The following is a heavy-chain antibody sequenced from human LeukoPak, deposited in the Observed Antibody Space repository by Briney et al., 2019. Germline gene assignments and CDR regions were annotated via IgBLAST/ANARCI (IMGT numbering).Heavy chain of an antibody. V-gene: IGHV3-30-3*01. D-gene: IGHD6-19*01. CDR1: GFTFSSYA. CDR2: ISYNGGDK. Sequence: GRSLRLSCAASGFTFSSYAMHWVRQAPGKGLEWVALISYNGGDKYYAYSLKGRFTISRDNSENTLYLQVNSPRAEDTAVYYCARVSVPHSNGWYGGHYFDYWGQGTLVTVSS. CDR3: ARVSVPHSNGWYGGHYFDY. J-gene: IGHJ4*02.